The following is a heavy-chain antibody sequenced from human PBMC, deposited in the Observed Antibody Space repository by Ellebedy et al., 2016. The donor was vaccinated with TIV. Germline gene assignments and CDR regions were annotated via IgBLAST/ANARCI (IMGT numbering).Heavy chain of an antibody. D-gene: IGHD4-17*01. V-gene: IGHV3-7*01. CDR1: GFSFGSYW. CDR2: INQGGSER. CDR3: ATDGSYGDYLSPAHAFEI. Sequence: GESLKISCAASGFSFGSYWMTWVRQAPGKGLEWVANINQGGSERHYVDSVKGRFTISRDNAKNSLYLEMNSLRAEDTAVYYCATDGSYGDYLSPAHAFEIWGQGTVVAVSS. J-gene: IGHJ3*02.